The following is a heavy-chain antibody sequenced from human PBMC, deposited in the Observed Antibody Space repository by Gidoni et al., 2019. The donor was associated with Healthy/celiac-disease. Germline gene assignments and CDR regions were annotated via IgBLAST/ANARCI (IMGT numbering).Heavy chain of an antibody. CDR1: GFNFGAYA. CDR2: IRSKAYGGTT. Sequence: EVQLVESGGGLVQPGRSRRLSCTASGFNFGAYAMSWVRQDPGKGLEWVGFIRSKAYGGTTEYAASVKGRFTISRDDSKSIAYLQMNSLKTEDTAVYYCTSGRILYEEGAFDYWGQGTLVTVSS. CDR3: TSGRILYEEGAFDY. V-gene: IGHV3-49*04. J-gene: IGHJ4*02. D-gene: IGHD2-8*01.